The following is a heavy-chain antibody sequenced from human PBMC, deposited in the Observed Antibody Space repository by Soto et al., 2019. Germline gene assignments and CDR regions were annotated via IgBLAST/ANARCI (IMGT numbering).Heavy chain of an antibody. J-gene: IGHJ3*02. CDR1: GFTFSSYW. D-gene: IGHD3-22*01. CDR2: IKQDGSEK. CDR3: ARGDYYDTTGPFSDAFDI. Sequence: PGGSLRLSCAASGFTFSSYWMSWVRQAPGKGLEWVANIKQDGSEKYYVDSVKGRFTISRDNAKNSLYLQVNSLRAEDTAVYYCARGDYYDTTGPFSDAFDIWGQGTMVTVSS. V-gene: IGHV3-7*04.